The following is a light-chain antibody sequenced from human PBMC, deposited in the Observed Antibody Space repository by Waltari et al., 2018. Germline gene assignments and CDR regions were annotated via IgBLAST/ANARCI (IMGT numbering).Light chain of an antibody. V-gene: IGKV1-5*03. CDR3: QQYDTFTAT. J-gene: IGKJ1*01. CDR1: QSISTW. CDR2: EAS. Sequence: DIQMTQSPSTLSASVGDRVTITCRASQSISTWLAWYQQKPGKAPKLLIYEASYLESGAPSRFSGSGSGTEVTHTITSLQPDDFANYYCQQYDTFTATFGPGTTVDI.